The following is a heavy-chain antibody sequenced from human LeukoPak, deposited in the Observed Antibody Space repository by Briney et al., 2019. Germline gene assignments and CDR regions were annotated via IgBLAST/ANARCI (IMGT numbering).Heavy chain of an antibody. Sequence: SETLSLTCTVSGGSISAKNWSWIRQPPGKGLEWIGYIYSSGSTNYNPSLKSRVTIPVDTSKKQFSLKLSSVTAADTAVYYCARLGNRWDFDYWGQGTLVTVSS. CDR2: IYSSGST. CDR1: GGSISAKN. D-gene: IGHD1/OR15-1a*01. CDR3: ARLGNRWDFDY. V-gene: IGHV4-59*08. J-gene: IGHJ4*02.